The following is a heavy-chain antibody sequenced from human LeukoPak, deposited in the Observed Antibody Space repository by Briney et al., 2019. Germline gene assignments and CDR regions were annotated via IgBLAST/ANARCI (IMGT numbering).Heavy chain of an antibody. D-gene: IGHD2-8*01. V-gene: IGHV3-20*04. Sequence: GGSLRLSCAASGFTFDDYGMSWVRQAPGKGLEWVSGINWNGGSTGYADSVKGRFTISRDNAKNSLYLQMNSLRAEDTAVYYCARGHIVLMVYGSSDYWGQGTLVTVSS. CDR1: GFTFDDYG. J-gene: IGHJ4*02. CDR3: ARGHIVLMVYGSSDY. CDR2: INWNGGST.